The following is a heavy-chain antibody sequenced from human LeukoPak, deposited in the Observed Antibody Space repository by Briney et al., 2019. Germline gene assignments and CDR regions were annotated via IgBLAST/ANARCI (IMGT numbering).Heavy chain of an antibody. J-gene: IGHJ5*02. CDR2: ISGSGGST. D-gene: IGHD6-6*01. CDR3: AKAPIAARPRDWFDP. V-gene: IGHV3-23*01. Sequence: PGGSLRLSCAASGFTFSSYAMSWVRHAPGKGLEWVSAISGSGGSTYYADSVKGRFTISRDNSKNTLYLQMNRLRAEDTAVYYCAKAPIAARPRDWFDPWGQGTLVTVSS. CDR1: GFTFSSYA.